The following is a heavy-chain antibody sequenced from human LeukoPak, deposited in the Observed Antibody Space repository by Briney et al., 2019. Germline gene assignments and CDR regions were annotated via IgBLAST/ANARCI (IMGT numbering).Heavy chain of an antibody. CDR3: ARVRGYGDYPDAFDI. D-gene: IGHD4-17*01. V-gene: IGHV4-34*01. CDR2: INHSGST. Sequence: PSETLSLTCAVYGGSFSGYYWSWIRQPPGKGLEWIGEINHSGSTNYNPSLKSRVTISVDTSKNQFSLKLSSVTAADTAVYYCARVRGYGDYPDAFDIWGQGTMVTVSS. J-gene: IGHJ3*02. CDR1: GGSFSGYY.